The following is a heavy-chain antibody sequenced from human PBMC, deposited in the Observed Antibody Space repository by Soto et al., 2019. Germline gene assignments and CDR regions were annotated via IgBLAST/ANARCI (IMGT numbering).Heavy chain of an antibody. J-gene: IGHJ5*02. D-gene: IGHD6-6*01. CDR3: ARELQYSSSSIPWFDP. V-gene: IGHV1-18*01. CDR1: GYTFTSYG. CDR2: ISAYNGNT. Sequence: ASVKVSCKASGYTFTSYGISWVRQAPGQGLEWMGWISAYNGNTNYAQKLRGRVTMTTDTSTSTAYMELRSLRSDDTAVYYCARELQYSSSSIPWFDPWGQGTLVTVSS.